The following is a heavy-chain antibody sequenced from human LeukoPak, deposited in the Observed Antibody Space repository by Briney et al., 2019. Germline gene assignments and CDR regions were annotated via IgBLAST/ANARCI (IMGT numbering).Heavy chain of an antibody. D-gene: IGHD5-12*01. V-gene: IGHV1-8*01. J-gene: IGHJ6*02. CDR2: MSPNSGNT. CDR3: ARDIGYYYGMDV. Sequence: GASVKVSCNSSEYTFTIYDSNWLRQATGQGPEWMRWMSPNSGNTAYAQKFQGRVTMTRNASISTAYMELSSLRSEDTAVYYCARDIGYYYGMDVWGQGTTVTVSS. CDR1: EYTFTIYD.